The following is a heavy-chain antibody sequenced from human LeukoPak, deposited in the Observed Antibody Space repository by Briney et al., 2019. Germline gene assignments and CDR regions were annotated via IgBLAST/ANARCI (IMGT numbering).Heavy chain of an antibody. J-gene: IGHJ6*02. D-gene: IGHD6-13*01. V-gene: IGHV4-59*08. CDR3: ARPGIAAAGPQGYGMDV. CDR2: IYYSGST. CDR1: GGSISNYY. Sequence: SETLSLTCTVSGGSISNYYWSWIRQPPGKGLEYIGYIYYSGSTSYNPSLKSRVTISVDTSKNQFSLKLSSVTAADTAVYYCARPGIAAAGPQGYGMDVWGQGTTVTVSS.